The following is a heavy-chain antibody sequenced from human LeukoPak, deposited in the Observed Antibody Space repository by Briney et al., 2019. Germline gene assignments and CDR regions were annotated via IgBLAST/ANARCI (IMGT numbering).Heavy chain of an antibody. CDR2: INTDSSDI. CDR3: ARDTFQPGLIDS. CDR1: GFTFSRYA. Sequence: GGSLRLSCAASGFTFSRYAMNWVPQAPGKGLQWVSYINTDSSDIHYADSVKGRFTISRDNARNTLYLQLSSLRAEDSAVYYCARDTFQPGLIDSWGQGTLVTVSS. D-gene: IGHD2-2*01. J-gene: IGHJ4*02. V-gene: IGHV3-21*05.